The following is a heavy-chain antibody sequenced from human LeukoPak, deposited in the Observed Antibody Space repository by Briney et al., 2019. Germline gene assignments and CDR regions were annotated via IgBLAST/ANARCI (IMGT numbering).Heavy chain of an antibody. D-gene: IGHD2-15*01. CDR1: GYTFTNYD. J-gene: IGHJ4*02. CDR3: AREPRDSFYFDY. V-gene: IGHV1-46*01. Sequence: GASVKVSCKAFGYTFTNYDMHWVRQAPVQGLERMGIINPSAGNTGFTQKFQGRVTMTRDASTSTVYMELSSLTSEDTAVYYCAREPRDSFYFDYWGQGTLVTVPS. CDR2: INPSAGNT.